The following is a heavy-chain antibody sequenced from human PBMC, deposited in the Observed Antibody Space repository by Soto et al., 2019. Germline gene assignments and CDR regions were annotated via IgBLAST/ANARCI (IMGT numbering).Heavy chain of an antibody. CDR2: INPNSGGT. J-gene: IGHJ6*02. CDR1: GYTFTGHY. D-gene: IGHD6-6*01. CDR3: ARGVAARYYYYYGMDV. V-gene: IGHV1-2*04. Sequence: ASVQVSCKASGYTFTGHYMHWVRQAPGQGLEWMGWINPNSGGTNYAQKFQGWVTMTRDTSISTAYMELSRLRSDDTAVYYCARGVAARYYYYYGMDVWGQGXTVTVSS.